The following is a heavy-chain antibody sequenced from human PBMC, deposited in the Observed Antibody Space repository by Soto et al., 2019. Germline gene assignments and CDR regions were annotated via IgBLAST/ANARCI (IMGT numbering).Heavy chain of an antibody. Sequence: SVKVSCKASGGTFSIYAISWVRQAPGQGLEWMGGIIPIFGTANYAQKFQGRVTITADESTSTAYMELSSLRSEDTAVYYCARDRGDIVVVPAAMLGVGDPYYYGMDVWGQGTTVTVSS. V-gene: IGHV1-69*13. CDR1: GGTFSIYA. CDR2: IIPIFGTA. CDR3: ARDRGDIVVVPAAMLGVGDPYYYGMDV. J-gene: IGHJ6*02. D-gene: IGHD2-2*01.